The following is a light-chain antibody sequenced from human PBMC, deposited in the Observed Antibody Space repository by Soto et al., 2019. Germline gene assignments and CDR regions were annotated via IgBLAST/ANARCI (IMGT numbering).Light chain of an antibody. CDR1: QSINNNY. CDR3: QQYGGSPWT. CDR2: GAS. J-gene: IGKJ1*01. V-gene: IGKV3-20*01. Sequence: EILLTQSPGTLSLSPGERATLSCRASQSINNNYLAWYQQKRGQAPRLLIYGASSRATGIPDRFSGSGSGTDFTITISRLEPEDFAVYYCQQYGGSPWTFGQGTKVEIK.